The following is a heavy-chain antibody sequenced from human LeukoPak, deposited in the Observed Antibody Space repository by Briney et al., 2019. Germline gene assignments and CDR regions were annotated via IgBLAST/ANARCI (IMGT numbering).Heavy chain of an antibody. J-gene: IGHJ6*02. CDR3: ARVLGYSSGWYATRVYYYYGMDV. D-gene: IGHD6-19*01. Sequence: GGSLRLSCAASGFTFSSYGMHWVRQAPGKGLEWVANIKQDGSEKYYVDSVKGRFTISRDNAKSSLYLQMNSLRAEDTAVYYCARVLGYSSGWYATRVYYYYGMDVWGQGTTVTVSS. CDR2: IKQDGSEK. CDR1: GFTFSSYG. V-gene: IGHV3-7*01.